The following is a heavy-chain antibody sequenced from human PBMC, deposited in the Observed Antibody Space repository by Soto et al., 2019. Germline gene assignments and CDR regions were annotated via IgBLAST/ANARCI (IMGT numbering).Heavy chain of an antibody. Sequence: GGSLRLSCAASGFTFSSYSMNWVRQAPGKGLEWVSSISSSSSYIYYADSVKGRFTISRDNAKNSLYLQMNSLRAEDTAVYYCARRANTAMDAAFDYWGQGTLVTVSS. CDR1: GFTFSSYS. J-gene: IGHJ4*02. CDR2: ISSSSSYI. V-gene: IGHV3-21*01. D-gene: IGHD5-18*01. CDR3: ARRANTAMDAAFDY.